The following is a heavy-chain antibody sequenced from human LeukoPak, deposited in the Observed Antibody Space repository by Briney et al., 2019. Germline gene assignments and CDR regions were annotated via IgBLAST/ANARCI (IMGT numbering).Heavy chain of an antibody. Sequence: GGSLRLSCAASGFTISSNYMNWVRQAPGKGLDWVSVISDGGSTYYADSVRGRFTISRDNSKNTLFLQMNSLGVEDTAVYYCARGVFNWGQGTLVTVSS. CDR3: ARGVFN. J-gene: IGHJ4*02. D-gene: IGHD3-10*01. CDR2: ISDGGST. V-gene: IGHV3-53*01. CDR1: GFTISSNY.